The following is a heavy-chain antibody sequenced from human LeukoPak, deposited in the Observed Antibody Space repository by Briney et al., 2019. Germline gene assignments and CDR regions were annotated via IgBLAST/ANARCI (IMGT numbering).Heavy chain of an antibody. CDR1: GGSISSSNW. CDR3: ARDGPGCSGGSCLYYYYYYGMDV. J-gene: IGHJ6*04. V-gene: IGHV4-4*02. D-gene: IGHD2-15*01. CDR2: IYHSGST. Sequence: SVTLSLTCAVSGGSISSSNWWSWVRQPPGKGLEWIGEIYHSGSTNYNPSLKSRVTISVDKSKNQFSLKLSSVTAADTAVYYCARDGPGCSGGSCLYYYYYYGMDVWGKGTTVTVSS.